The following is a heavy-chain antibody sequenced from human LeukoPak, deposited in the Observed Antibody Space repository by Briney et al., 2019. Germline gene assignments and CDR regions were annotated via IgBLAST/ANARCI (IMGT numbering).Heavy chain of an antibody. CDR3: AKVRFLEWLYGPYYFDY. CDR1: GFTFSSYA. Sequence: GGSLRLSCAASGFTFSSYAMSWVRQAPGKGLEWVSAISGGGGSTYYADSVKGRFTISRDNSKNTMYLQMNSLRAEDTAVYYCAKVRFLEWLYGPYYFDYWGQGTLVTVSS. D-gene: IGHD3-3*01. V-gene: IGHV3-23*01. J-gene: IGHJ4*02. CDR2: ISGGGGST.